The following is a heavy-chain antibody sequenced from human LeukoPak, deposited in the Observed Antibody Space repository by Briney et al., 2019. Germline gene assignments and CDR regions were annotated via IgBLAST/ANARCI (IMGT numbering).Heavy chain of an antibody. CDR3: ARLRRNGDSGGFYYYYDY. Sequence: GGSLRLSCAASGFTFTSFSFNWVRQAPGKGLEWVSSINTVATYIYYADSVRGRFTISRDNAKNSVYLQMDSLRPEDTGVYYCARLRRNGDSGGFYYYYDYWGQGTLVTVSS. CDR1: GFTFTSFS. V-gene: IGHV3-21*01. J-gene: IGHJ4*02. D-gene: IGHD3-22*01. CDR2: INTVATYI.